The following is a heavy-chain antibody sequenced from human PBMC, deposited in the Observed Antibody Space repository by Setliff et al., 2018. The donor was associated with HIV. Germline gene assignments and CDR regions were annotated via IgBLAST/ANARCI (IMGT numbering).Heavy chain of an antibody. Sequence: PGGSLRLSCAVSGFTLSTYWMSWVRQAPGKGLEWVANIKQDGSEKYYVDSVKGRFTISRDDAKNSLYLQMNSLGAEDTAVYYCANRLRGYNKWYYFDYWGQGTLVTAPQ. CDR3: ANRLRGYNKWYYFDY. CDR2: IKQDGSEK. V-gene: IGHV3-7*03. J-gene: IGHJ4*02. CDR1: GFTLSTYW. D-gene: IGHD1-1*01.